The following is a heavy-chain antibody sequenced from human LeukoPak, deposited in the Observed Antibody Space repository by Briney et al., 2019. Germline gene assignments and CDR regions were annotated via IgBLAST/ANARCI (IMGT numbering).Heavy chain of an antibody. D-gene: IGHD1-26*01. CDR2: ISGGSGTR. V-gene: IGHV3-48*01. CDR1: GFTFSSYS. Sequence: GGALRLSCAASGFTFSSYSMNWVRQSPGKGLEWLSYISGGSGTRYHADSLKGRFTISRDNSKNTLYLQMASLRVEDTAVYYCARQFDGSHPNAFDIWGQGTMVTVSS. J-gene: IGHJ3*02. CDR3: ARQFDGSHPNAFDI.